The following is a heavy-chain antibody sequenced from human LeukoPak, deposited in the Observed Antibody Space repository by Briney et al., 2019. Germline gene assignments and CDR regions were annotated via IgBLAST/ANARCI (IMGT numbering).Heavy chain of an antibody. J-gene: IGHJ4*02. V-gene: IGHV3-30*02. CDR2: IRYDGSNK. D-gene: IGHD3-10*01. Sequence: GGSLRLSCAASGFTFSSYGMSRVRQAPGKGLEWVAFIRYDGSNKYYADSVKGRFTISRDNSKNTLYLQMNSLRAEDTAVYYCAKDFGELPYYFDYWGQGTLVTVSS. CDR3: AKDFGELPYYFDY. CDR1: GFTFSSYG.